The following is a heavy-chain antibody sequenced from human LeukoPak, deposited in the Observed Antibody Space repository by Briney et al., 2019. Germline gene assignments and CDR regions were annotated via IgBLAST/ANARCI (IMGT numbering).Heavy chain of an antibody. D-gene: IGHD3-22*01. CDR3: ARDLWNFYDDSGYNRDFNS. CDR1: TSR. J-gene: IGHJ5*01. Sequence: ASVKVSCKATSRISWVRQAPGQGLEWMGWIGTYGGDTYYAQKFQGRITVTTDTSTSTVYMELRNLRSDDTAVYYCARDLWNFYDDSGYNRDFNSWGQGTLVTVSS. V-gene: IGHV1-18*01. CDR2: IGTYGGDT.